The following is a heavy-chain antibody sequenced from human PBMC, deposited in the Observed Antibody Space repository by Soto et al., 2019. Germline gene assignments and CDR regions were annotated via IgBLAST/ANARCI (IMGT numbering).Heavy chain of an antibody. CDR2: INAGNGNT. CDR1: GYTFTSYA. D-gene: IGHD3-9*01. CDR3: ARGELRYFDWLPHFDY. Sequence: QVQLVQSGAEEKKPGASVKVSCKASGYTFTSYAMHWVRQAPGQRLEWMGWINAGNGNTKYSQKFQGRVTITRDTXAIXAYMELSSRRSEDTAVYYCARGELRYFDWLPHFDYWGQGTLVTVSS. J-gene: IGHJ4*02. V-gene: IGHV1-3*05.